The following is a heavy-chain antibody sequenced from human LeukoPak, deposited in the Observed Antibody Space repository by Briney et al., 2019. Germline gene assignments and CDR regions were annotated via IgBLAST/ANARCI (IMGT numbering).Heavy chain of an antibody. V-gene: IGHV3-30*18. CDR3: AKDLLRATGNGGYYMDV. CDR2: MSYDGTNK. D-gene: IGHD5-12*01. J-gene: IGHJ6*03. CDR1: GFTFSSYD. Sequence: GGSLRLSCAAAGFTFSSYDMNWVRQAPGKGLEWLALMSYDGTNKDYTYSMKRLSTISNNNSKNTLYLQMNSLRTDDTAVYYCAKDLLRATGNGGYYMDVWGKGTTVIVSS.